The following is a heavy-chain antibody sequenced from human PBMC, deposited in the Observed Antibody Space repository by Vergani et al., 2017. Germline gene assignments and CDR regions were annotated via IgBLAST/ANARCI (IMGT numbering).Heavy chain of an antibody. CDR3: ATSRGDQLPYYSFDI. D-gene: IGHD2-2*01. CDR2: FDPEDGET. V-gene: IGHV1-24*01. CDR1: GYTLTELS. J-gene: IGHJ3*02. Sequence: QVQLVQSGAEVKKPGASVQVFCKVSGYTLTELSMHWVRQAPGKGLEWMGGFDPEDGETLYAQKFQGRVTPTEDTSTDTAYMALSSLKSEDTAVYYCATSRGDQLPYYSFDIWGQGTMVTVSS.